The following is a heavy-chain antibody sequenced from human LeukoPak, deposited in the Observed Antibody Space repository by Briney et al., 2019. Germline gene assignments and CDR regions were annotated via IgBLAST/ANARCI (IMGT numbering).Heavy chain of an antibody. V-gene: IGHV3-23*01. J-gene: IGHJ4*02. CDR1: GFTFSSYA. Sequence: GGSLRLSCVASGFTFSSYAMSWVRQAPGKGLEWVSGISGSGGSTYYADSVKGRFTISRDNSKNTLYLQMNSLRVEDTAVYYCAKDHGHYSYEDYWGQGTLVTVSS. D-gene: IGHD5-18*01. CDR3: AKDHGHYSYEDY. CDR2: ISGSGGST.